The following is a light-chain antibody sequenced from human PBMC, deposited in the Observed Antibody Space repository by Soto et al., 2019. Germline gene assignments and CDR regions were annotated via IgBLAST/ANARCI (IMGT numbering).Light chain of an antibody. Sequence: IQMTQSPSSFSASTGDRVTITCRASQGISSYLAWYQQKPGKAPKLLIYAASTLQSGVPSRFSGSGSGTDFTLTISCLQSEDFATYYCQQYYSYPPWTFGQGTKVEIK. CDR3: QQYYSYPPWT. CDR2: AAS. CDR1: QGISSY. V-gene: IGKV1-8*01. J-gene: IGKJ1*01.